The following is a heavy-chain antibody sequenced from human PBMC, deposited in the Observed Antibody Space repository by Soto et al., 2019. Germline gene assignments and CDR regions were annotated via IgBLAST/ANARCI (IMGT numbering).Heavy chain of an antibody. V-gene: IGHV5-10-1*01. Sequence: GESLKISCKGSGYTFTNYWIGWVRQMPGKGLEWVGIIYPSDSYTNYSPSFQGHVTISADKSISTAYLQWSSLKAPDTAMYYCARLTGTGDDDAFDIWGQGTMVTVSS. CDR2: IYPSDSYT. CDR1: GYTFTNYW. D-gene: IGHD6-13*01. CDR3: ARLTGTGDDDAFDI. J-gene: IGHJ3*02.